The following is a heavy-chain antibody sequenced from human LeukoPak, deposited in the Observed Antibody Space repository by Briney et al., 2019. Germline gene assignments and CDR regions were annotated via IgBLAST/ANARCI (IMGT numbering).Heavy chain of an antibody. CDR2: ITYDGSNK. J-gene: IGHJ4*02. V-gene: IGHV3-30*18. CDR3: AKDPTSGSYVDY. D-gene: IGHD1-26*01. Sequence: GGSLRLSCAASGFTFSSYGMHWVRQAPGKGLEWVAVITYDGSNKYYADSVKGRFTISRDNSKNTLYLQMNSLRAEDTAVYYCAKDPTSGSYVDYWGQGTLVTVSS. CDR1: GFTFSSYG.